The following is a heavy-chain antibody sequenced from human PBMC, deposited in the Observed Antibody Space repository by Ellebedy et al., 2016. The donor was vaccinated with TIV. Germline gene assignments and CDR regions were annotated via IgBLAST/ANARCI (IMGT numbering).Heavy chain of an antibody. CDR1: GFSFSSYA. V-gene: IGHV3-64*01. J-gene: IGHJ4*02. Sequence: GESLKISCAASGFSFSSYAMHWVRQAPGKGLEYVSAISSNGGSTYYANSVKGRFIMSRDNSKNTLYLQMGSLTDEDMALYYCVREAYYDSSAGPTFYFDYWGQGTLVTVSS. D-gene: IGHD3-22*01. CDR2: ISSNGGST. CDR3: VREAYYDSSAGPTFYFDY.